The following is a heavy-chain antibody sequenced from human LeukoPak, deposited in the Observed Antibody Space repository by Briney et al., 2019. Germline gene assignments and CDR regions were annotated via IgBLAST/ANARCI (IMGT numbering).Heavy chain of an antibody. V-gene: IGHV4-59*01. J-gene: IGHJ4*02. CDR3: AREGRYCSSTSCSKSFDY. D-gene: IGHD2-2*01. CDR2: INYSGST. Sequence: SETLSLTCTVSGGSISSYYWSWIRQPPGKGLEWIGYINYSGSTNYNPSLKSRVTISVDTSKNQFSLKLSSVTAADTAVYYCAREGRYCSSTSCSKSFDYWGQGTLVTVSS. CDR1: GGSISSYY.